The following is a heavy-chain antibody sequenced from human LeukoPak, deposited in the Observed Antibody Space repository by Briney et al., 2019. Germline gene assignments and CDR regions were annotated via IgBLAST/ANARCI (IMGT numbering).Heavy chain of an antibody. Sequence: PGESLRLPCAASGFTFSSYWMSWVRQAPGRGLEWVANIKQDGSGKYYVDSVKGRFTISRDNAKNSLYLQMNSLRAEDTAVYYCARVGDGYNYGYYFDYWGQGTLVTVSS. CDR2: IKQDGSGK. CDR1: GFTFSSYW. CDR3: ARVGDGYNYGYYFDY. J-gene: IGHJ4*02. V-gene: IGHV3-7*01. D-gene: IGHD5-24*01.